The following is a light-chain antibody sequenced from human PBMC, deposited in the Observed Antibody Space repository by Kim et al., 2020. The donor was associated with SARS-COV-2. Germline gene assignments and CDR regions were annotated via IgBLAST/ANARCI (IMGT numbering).Light chain of an antibody. CDR3: QQYNTYPRT. CDR1: QCVSNA. V-gene: IGKV1-16*02. Sequence: ASVGDIVSLTCRASQCVSNAFAWFQQKPGKAPRSLIYAASSLLNGVPSQFCGSGAVTDFTLTLSGLRPEDFSTYYCQQYNTYPRTFGGGTKVDIK. CDR2: AAS. J-gene: IGKJ4*01.